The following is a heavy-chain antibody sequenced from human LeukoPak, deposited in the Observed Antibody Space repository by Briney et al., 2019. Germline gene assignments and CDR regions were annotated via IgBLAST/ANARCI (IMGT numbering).Heavy chain of an antibody. Sequence: SETLSLTCTVSGGSVSSGSYYWSWIRQPPGKGLEWIGYIYYSGGTNYNPSLKSRVTISADTSKNQFSLKLSSVTAADTAVYYCAREAPLLPAAAPRPGYYYGMDVWGKGTTVTVSS. V-gene: IGHV4-61*01. J-gene: IGHJ6*04. D-gene: IGHD2-2*01. CDR1: GGSVSSGSYY. CDR2: IYYSGGT. CDR3: AREAPLLPAAAPRPGYYYGMDV.